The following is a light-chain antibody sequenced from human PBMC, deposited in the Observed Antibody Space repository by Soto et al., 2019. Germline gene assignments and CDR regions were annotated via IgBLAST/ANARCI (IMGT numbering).Light chain of an antibody. CDR2: ATS. V-gene: IGKV1-9*01. J-gene: IGKJ1*01. CDR3: QQLNSWT. Sequence: DIQLTQSPSFLSASVGDRVTITCRASQDISSYLAWYQQNPGKAPKLLIYATSTLHSGVPSRFSGSGSGTEFTLTISSLQPEDFATYYCQQLNSWTFGQGTKVEIK. CDR1: QDISSY.